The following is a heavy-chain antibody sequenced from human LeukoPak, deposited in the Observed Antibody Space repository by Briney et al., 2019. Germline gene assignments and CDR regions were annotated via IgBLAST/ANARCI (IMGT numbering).Heavy chain of an antibody. CDR1: GGSMNNYY. CDR3: ARSWAAKWELPGPLDS. D-gene: IGHD1-26*01. Sequence: PEALSLTCTVSGGSMNNYYWSWIRQSPEKCLGWIGFVFSRGATNFNPSFKGRLSMSVDTSKNQFSLRLSSVTAADTAVYFCARSWAAKWELPGPLDSWGQGRLVSVSS. CDR2: VFSRGAT. V-gene: IGHV4-4*07. J-gene: IGHJ4*02.